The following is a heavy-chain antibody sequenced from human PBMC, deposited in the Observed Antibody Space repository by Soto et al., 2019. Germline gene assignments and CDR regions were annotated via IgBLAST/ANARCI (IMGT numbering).Heavy chain of an antibody. J-gene: IGHJ4*02. Sequence: PGGSLRLSCAASGFTFSSYGMHWVRQAPGKGLEWAAVISYDGSNKYYADSVKGRFTISRDNSKNTLYLQMNSLRAEDTAVYYCASDRFRGTYYLRGVTYFFEEWGQGAPVTVSS. CDR1: GFTFSSYG. CDR3: ASDRFRGTYYLRGVTYFFEE. D-gene: IGHD1-26*01. V-gene: IGHV3-30*03. CDR2: ISYDGSNK.